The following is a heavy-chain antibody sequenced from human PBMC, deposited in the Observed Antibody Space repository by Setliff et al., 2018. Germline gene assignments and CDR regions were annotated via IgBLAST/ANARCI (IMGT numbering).Heavy chain of an antibody. D-gene: IGHD6-13*01. CDR2: IYYSGST. CDR1: GVSTRSYW. CDR3: ASRGMRRSWFQGYFDY. J-gene: IGHJ4*02. Sequence: PSETLSLTCSVSGVSTRSYWWSWIRQPPGKGLEWIGYIYYSGSTSYNPSLESRVSISLDKSKKQFYLKQSSVTAADTAVYYCASRGMRRSWFQGYFDYWGQGTLVPVSS. V-gene: IGHV4-59*12.